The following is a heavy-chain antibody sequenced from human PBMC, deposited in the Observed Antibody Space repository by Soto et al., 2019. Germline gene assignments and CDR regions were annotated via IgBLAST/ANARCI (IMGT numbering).Heavy chain of an antibody. D-gene: IGHD3-16*02. CDR3: ARGSMITFGGVIVPSPFDY. CDR1: GFTVSSNY. Sequence: GGSLRLSCAASGFTVSSNYMSWVRQAPGKGLEWVSVIYSGGSTYYADSVKGRFTISRDNSKNTLYLQMNSLRAEDTAVYYCARGSMITFGGVIVPSPFDYWGQGTLVTVSS. CDR2: IYSGGST. V-gene: IGHV3-66*01. J-gene: IGHJ4*02.